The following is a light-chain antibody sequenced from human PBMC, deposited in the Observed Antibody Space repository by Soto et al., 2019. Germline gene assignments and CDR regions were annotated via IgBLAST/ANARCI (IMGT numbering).Light chain of an antibody. CDR1: NSDVGGYNY. Sequence: QSALTQPASVSGSPGQSITISCTGTNSDVGGYNYVSWYQQHPGRAPKVMIYEVTKRPAGASIRFSGSKSGNTASLSISGLQSEDEADYYCSSFTSSKTWVFGRGTQLIV. V-gene: IGLV2-14*01. J-gene: IGLJ3*02. CDR3: SSFTSSKTWV. CDR2: EVT.